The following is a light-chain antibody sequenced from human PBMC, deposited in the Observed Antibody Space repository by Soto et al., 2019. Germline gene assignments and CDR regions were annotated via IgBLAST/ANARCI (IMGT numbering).Light chain of an antibody. CDR2: DAS. Sequence: EIVMTQSPATLSVSPGERVVLSCRATQTATNKLAWYQQKPGQAPKLLIYDASIRATGIPARFSGSGSGTGFTLTISSLQSEDFVLCYYEQYNSWRVSFGGGTKVEIK. J-gene: IGKJ4*01. CDR1: QTATNK. V-gene: IGKV3-15*01. CDR3: EQYNSWRVS.